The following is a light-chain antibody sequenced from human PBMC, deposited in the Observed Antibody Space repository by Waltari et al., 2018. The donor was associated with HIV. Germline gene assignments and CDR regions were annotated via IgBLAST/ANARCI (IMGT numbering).Light chain of an antibody. CDR1: DSDVGSYQL. CDR3: YSYAGSGTLL. Sequence: QSALTQPASVSGSPGQSIPISCTGSDSDVGSYQLLSWFQPHPRKAPKVVIDEGSRRPSDVSDRFSGSKSGTTASLTSSGLQAEDEADYYCYSYAGSGTLLFGTGTRVTVL. V-gene: IGLV2-23*01. J-gene: IGLJ1*01. CDR2: EGS.